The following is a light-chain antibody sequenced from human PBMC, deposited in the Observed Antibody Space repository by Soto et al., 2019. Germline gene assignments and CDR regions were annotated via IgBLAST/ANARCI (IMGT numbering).Light chain of an antibody. V-gene: IGKV3D-15*01. J-gene: IGKJ5*01. CDR2: GAS. CDR1: QGVRSN. CDR3: QQYNNWPAIT. Sequence: EIVLTQSPATLSVSPGERAHLXWRASQGVRSNLAWYQQKPGQPPRLVISGASTRAPGIPARFSGFGSGTDFTLTISSLQSEDFAIYYCQQYNNWPAITFGQGTRLEVK.